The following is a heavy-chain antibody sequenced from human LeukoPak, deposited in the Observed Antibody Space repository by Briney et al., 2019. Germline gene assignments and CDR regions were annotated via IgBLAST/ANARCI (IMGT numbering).Heavy chain of an antibody. Sequence: PGGSLRLSCAASGFTFSSYAMSWVRQAPGKGLEWVSAISGSGGSTYYADSVKGRFTISRDNPKNTLYLQMNSLRAEDTAVYYCAKGLDPFLLQRISGGWGQGTLVTVSS. CDR2: ISGSGGST. V-gene: IGHV3-23*01. J-gene: IGHJ4*02. CDR1: GFTFSSYA. CDR3: AKGLDPFLLQRISGG. D-gene: IGHD2-15*01.